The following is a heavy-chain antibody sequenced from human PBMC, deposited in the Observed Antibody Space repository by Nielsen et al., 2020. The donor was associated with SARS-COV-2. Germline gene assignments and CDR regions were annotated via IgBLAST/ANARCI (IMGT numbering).Heavy chain of an antibody. V-gene: IGHV4-59*11. J-gene: IGHJ6*03. CDR2: IYFGGSS. CDR3: ARDRYYCMDV. Sequence: SETLSLTCIVSGGSLSPHYWSWIRQAPGKGLEWIGYIYFGGSSHNNPSLKSRVTISLDTSKNQFSLTLRSVTAADTAVYYCARDRYYCMDVWGKGTAVTVSS. CDR1: GGSLSPHY.